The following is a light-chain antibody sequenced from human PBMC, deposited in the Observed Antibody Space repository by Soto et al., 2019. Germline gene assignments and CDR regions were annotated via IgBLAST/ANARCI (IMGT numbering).Light chain of an antibody. CDR3: QQRSGWQIS. CDR1: QSVGSY. Sequence: IVLTQSPATLSLSPGERATLSCRASQSVGSYLAWYQQRPGQAPRLLIYDASNRATAIPARFRGSGSGTDFTLTISSLEPEDFAVYYCQQRSGWQISFGQGTRVE. CDR2: DAS. V-gene: IGKV3-11*01. J-gene: IGKJ5*01.